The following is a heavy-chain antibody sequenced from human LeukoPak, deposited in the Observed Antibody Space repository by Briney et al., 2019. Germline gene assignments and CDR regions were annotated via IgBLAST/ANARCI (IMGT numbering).Heavy chain of an antibody. J-gene: IGHJ4*02. D-gene: IGHD6-13*01. CDR2: ISAYNGNT. CDR3: ARDDPLSIAAAGTVCDY. CDR1: GYTFTSYG. Sequence: GASVKVSCKASGYTFTSYGISWVRQAPGQGLEWMGWISAYNGNTNYAQKLQGRVTMTTDTSTSTAYMELRSLRSDDTAVYYCARDDPLSIAAAGTVCDYWGQGTLVTVSS. V-gene: IGHV1-18*01.